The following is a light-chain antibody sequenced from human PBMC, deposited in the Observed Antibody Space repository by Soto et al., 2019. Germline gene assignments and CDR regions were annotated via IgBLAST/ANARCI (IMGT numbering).Light chain of an antibody. Sequence: DSQVSRSPCPLSAPVGDRVTITCRASQSISSWLAWYQQKPGKAPKLLIYDASSLESGVPSRFSGSGSGTEFTLTISSLQPDDFATYYCQQDNSYSVGQGAKVDI. CDR1: QSISSW. CDR3: QQDNSYS. J-gene: IGKJ1*01. V-gene: IGKV1-5*01. CDR2: DAS.